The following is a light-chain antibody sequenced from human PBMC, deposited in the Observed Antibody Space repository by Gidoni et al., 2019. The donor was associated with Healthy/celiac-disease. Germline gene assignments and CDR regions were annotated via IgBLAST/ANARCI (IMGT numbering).Light chain of an antibody. V-gene: IGKV2-28*01. Sequence: DIVMTQSPLSQPVTPGEPASISCRSSQSLLHGNGYNYLDWYLQKPGQSPQLLIDLGSNRASGVPDRFSGSGSGTDFTLKISRVEAEDVGTYYCMQALQTPFTFGGGTKVEIK. J-gene: IGKJ4*01. CDR3: MQALQTPFT. CDR2: LGS. CDR1: QSLLHGNGYNY.